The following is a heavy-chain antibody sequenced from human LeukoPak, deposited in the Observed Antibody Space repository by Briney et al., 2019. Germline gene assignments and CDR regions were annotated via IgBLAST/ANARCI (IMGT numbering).Heavy chain of an antibody. Sequence: PSETLSLTCTVSGGSISSNNYYWGWIRQPPGKGLEWIGSMYYSGSTYYNPSLKSRVTISVDKSKNQFSLKLSSVTAADTAVYYCARAPDHDFWSGYFDYWGQGTLVTVSS. CDR2: MYYSGST. J-gene: IGHJ4*02. CDR1: GGSISSNNYY. D-gene: IGHD3-3*01. CDR3: ARAPDHDFWSGYFDY. V-gene: IGHV4-39*07.